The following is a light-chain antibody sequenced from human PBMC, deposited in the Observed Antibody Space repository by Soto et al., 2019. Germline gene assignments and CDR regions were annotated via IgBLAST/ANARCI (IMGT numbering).Light chain of an antibody. CDR3: QHYNNLPPFT. J-gene: IGKJ3*01. V-gene: IGKV1-33*01. CDR2: GAS. CDR1: QDIRTS. Sequence: EIQMTQSPSSLSASVGARVSITCQASQDIRTSVSWFQHKPGRAPKLLIYGASYLETGVPSRFRGGGSGTNFTFTITSLQPEDMATYYCQHYNNLPPFTFGPGTIVDIK.